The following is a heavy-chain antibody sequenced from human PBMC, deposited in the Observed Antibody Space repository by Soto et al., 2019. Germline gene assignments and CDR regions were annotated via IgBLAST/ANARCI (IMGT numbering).Heavy chain of an antibody. CDR1: GFTFSRHG. CDR2: ILNDASGH. CDR3: ARDDDYPDNGFDY. Sequence: PGGSLRLSCAASGFTFSRHGMHWVRQTPGKGLEWLAVILNDASGHWYADSVKGRFTISRDNFENTLYLQMNGPRLEDTAMYYCARDDDYPDNGFDYWGQGTLVTVSS. D-gene: IGHD4-17*01. V-gene: IGHV3-33*01. J-gene: IGHJ4*02.